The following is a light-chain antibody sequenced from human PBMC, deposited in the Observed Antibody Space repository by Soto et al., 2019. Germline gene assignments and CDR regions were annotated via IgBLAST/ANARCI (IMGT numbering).Light chain of an antibody. Sequence: QSVLTQPPSVSGAPGQRVTISCTGSSSNIGAHYDVHWYQQLPGTAPKLLIYGNSNRPSGVPDRFSGSKSGTSASLAITGLQAEDEADYYCCSYTSTNARVFGGGTKLTVL. CDR3: CSYTSTNARV. J-gene: IGLJ3*02. V-gene: IGLV1-40*01. CDR1: SSNIGAHYD. CDR2: GNS.